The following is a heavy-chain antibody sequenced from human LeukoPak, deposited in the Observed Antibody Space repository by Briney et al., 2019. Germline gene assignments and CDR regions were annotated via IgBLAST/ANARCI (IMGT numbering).Heavy chain of an antibody. V-gene: IGHV5-51*01. J-gene: IGHJ2*01. Sequence: GESLKISCMASGYTFTTYWIGWVRQVPGKGLEFMGVIYPGDSDTRYRPSFQGQVAISADKSISTAYLQWSSLKASDTAMYYCARLEYSSGWYIGYFDLWGRGTLVTVSS. CDR1: GYTFTTYW. CDR3: ARLEYSSGWYIGYFDL. D-gene: IGHD6-19*01. CDR2: IYPGDSDT.